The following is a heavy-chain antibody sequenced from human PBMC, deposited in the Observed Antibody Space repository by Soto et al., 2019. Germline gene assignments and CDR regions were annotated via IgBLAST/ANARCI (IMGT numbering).Heavy chain of an antibody. CDR3: TKDVCSTSCYYYYYGMDV. J-gene: IGHJ6*02. CDR2: ISYDGSNK. CDR1: GFTFSSYG. V-gene: IGHV3-30*18. D-gene: IGHD2-2*01. Sequence: GGSLRLSCAASGFTFSSYGMHWVRQAPGKGLEWVAVISYDGSNKYYADSVKGRFTISRDNSKNTLSLQMNSLRAEDTAVYYCTKDVCSTSCYYYYYGMDVWGQGTTVTVSS.